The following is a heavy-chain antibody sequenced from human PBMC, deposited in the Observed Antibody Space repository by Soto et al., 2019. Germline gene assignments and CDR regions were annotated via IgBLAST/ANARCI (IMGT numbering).Heavy chain of an antibody. CDR3: TTTYTGGSFYT. V-gene: IGHV3-15*07. CDR1: GFLFINAW. CDR2: IKSETGGGTT. J-gene: IGHJ5*02. Sequence: EVQVVESGGGLVQPGKSLRLSCAASGFLFINAWMNWVRQAPGKGLEWVGRIKSETGGGTTDYAAPVKGRFTIARDDSKNMLYLQINSLKTEDTAVYYCTTTYTGGSFYTWGQGTLVTVSS. D-gene: IGHD1-26*01.